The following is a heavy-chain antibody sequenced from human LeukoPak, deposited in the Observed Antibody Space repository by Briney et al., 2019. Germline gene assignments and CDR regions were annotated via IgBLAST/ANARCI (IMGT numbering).Heavy chain of an antibody. CDR1: GFTFSSYA. Sequence: PGGSLRLSCAASGFTFSSYAMHWVRQAPGKGLEWVAVISYDGSNKYYADSVKGRFTISRDNSKNTLYLQMNSLRAEDTAVYYCAAHYPFDYWGQGTLVTVSS. CDR2: ISYDGSNK. V-gene: IGHV3-30-3*01. D-gene: IGHD3-10*01. J-gene: IGHJ4*02. CDR3: AAHYPFDY.